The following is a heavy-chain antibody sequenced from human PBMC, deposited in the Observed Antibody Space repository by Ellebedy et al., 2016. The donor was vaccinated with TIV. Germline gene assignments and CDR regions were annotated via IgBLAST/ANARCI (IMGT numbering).Heavy chain of an antibody. CDR1: GYTFASYG. CDR2: IIPIFGTP. J-gene: IGHJ1*01. V-gene: IGHV1-69*13. Sequence: AASVKVSCKASGYTFASYGVSWVRQAPGQGLEWVGGIIPIFGTPDYAQKFQGRVTITADESTSTVHMELTSLKSEDTAVYYCARLSDRGEHWGQGTLVTVSS. D-gene: IGHD1-14*01. CDR3: ARLSDRGEH.